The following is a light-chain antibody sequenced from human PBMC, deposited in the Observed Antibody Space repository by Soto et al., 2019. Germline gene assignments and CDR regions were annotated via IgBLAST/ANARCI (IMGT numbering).Light chain of an antibody. CDR3: QLLPTFPTWT. V-gene: IGKV1-9*01. CDR1: QGISNY. J-gene: IGKJ1*01. Sequence: DIQLTQSPSFLSASVGDRVTITCRASQGISNYLAWYQQKPQKAQNLLIHGASSLQSGVPSRFSGSVSGTEFTFTIRSLQPEDFATYYFQLLPTFPTWTFGQGTKVEIK. CDR2: GAS.